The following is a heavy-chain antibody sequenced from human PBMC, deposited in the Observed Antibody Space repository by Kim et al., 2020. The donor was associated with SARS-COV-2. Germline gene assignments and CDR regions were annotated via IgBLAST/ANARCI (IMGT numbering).Heavy chain of an antibody. CDR1: GYTFTNYK. CDR2: ITPSPGDT. Sequence: ASVKVSCKASGYTFTNYKLHWVRQAPGHGLEWMAIITPSPGDTTYAQKFQDRVTMTRDTSTSTAYLELTSLRSDDTAVYYCARDGGGAVVEEGPTAYTLDVWGQGTTVTVSS. CDR3: ARDGGGAVVEEGPTAYTLDV. D-gene: IGHD2-15*01. J-gene: IGHJ6*02. V-gene: IGHV1-46*01.